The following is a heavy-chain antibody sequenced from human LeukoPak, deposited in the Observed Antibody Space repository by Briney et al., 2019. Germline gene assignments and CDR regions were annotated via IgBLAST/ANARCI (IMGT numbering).Heavy chain of an antibody. Sequence: GGSLRLSCAASGFTVSSNYMSWVRQAPGKGLEWVSVIYSGGSTYYADSVKGRFTISRDNSKNTLYLQMNSLRAEDTAVYYCARGKVGVVRFALYGMDVWGQGTTVTVSS. D-gene: IGHD2-15*01. CDR3: ARGKVGVVRFALYGMDV. V-gene: IGHV3-66*02. CDR2: IYSGGST. CDR1: GFTVSSNY. J-gene: IGHJ6*02.